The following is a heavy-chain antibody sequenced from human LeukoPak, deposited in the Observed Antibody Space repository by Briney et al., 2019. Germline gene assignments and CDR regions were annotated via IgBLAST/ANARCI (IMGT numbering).Heavy chain of an antibody. Sequence: GGSLRLSCAASGFTFSSYWLSWVRQAPGKGLEWVASIEQDGSQKYYVDSVRGRFTISRDNAKNSVYLQTNSQRVEDTAVYYCARNSGSNPFDYWGQGTLVTVSS. V-gene: IGHV3-7*01. CDR2: IEQDGSQK. CDR3: ARNSGSNPFDY. CDR1: GFTFSSYW. J-gene: IGHJ4*02. D-gene: IGHD1-26*01.